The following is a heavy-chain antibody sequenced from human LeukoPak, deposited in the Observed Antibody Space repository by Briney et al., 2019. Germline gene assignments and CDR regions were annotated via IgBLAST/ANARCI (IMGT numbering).Heavy chain of an antibody. D-gene: IGHD2-15*01. CDR3: ASLVVRGSWFDP. CDR2: ISAYNGNT. CDR1: GGTFSSYA. V-gene: IGHV1-18*01. J-gene: IGHJ5*02. Sequence: GASVKVSCKASGGTFSSYAISWVRQAPGQGLEWMGWISAYNGNTNYAQKLQGRVTMTTDTSTSTAYMELRSLRSDDTAVYYCASLVVRGSWFDPWGQGTLVTVSS.